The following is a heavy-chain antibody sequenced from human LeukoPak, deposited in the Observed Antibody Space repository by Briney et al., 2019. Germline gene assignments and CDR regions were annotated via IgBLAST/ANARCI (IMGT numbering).Heavy chain of an antibody. CDR2: IYTSGTT. Sequence: KPSETLSLTCTVSGGSISGYYWSWIRQPAGKGLEWIGRIYTSGTTNYNPSLKSRVTMSVDTSKNQFSLNLSSMTAADTAVYYCARGSGSYYYYYMDVWGKGTTVTVSS. CDR1: GGSISGYY. CDR3: ARGSGSYYYYYMDV. V-gene: IGHV4-4*07. J-gene: IGHJ6*03.